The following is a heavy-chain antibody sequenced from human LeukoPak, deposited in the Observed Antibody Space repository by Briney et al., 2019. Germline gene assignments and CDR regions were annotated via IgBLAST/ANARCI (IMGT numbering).Heavy chain of an antibody. Sequence: PGGSLRLSCAASGFTFSDYYMSWIRQAPGKGLESVATISDSDDSTYYADSVLGRFTISRDKSRNTLYLEMTSLRAEDTAIYYCAKSLRGYGGYDSWGQGTQVTVSS. CDR2: ISDSDDST. CDR3: AKSLRGYGGYDS. J-gene: IGHJ4*02. CDR1: GFTFSDYY. D-gene: IGHD4/OR15-4a*01. V-gene: IGHV3-23*01.